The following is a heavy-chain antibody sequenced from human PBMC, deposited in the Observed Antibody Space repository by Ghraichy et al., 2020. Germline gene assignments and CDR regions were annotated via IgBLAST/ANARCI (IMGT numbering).Heavy chain of an antibody. D-gene: IGHD3-10*01. CDR1: GGSLSSGGYS. CDR2: IYHSGST. V-gene: IGHV4-30-2*01. Sequence: SQTLSLTCAVSGGSLSSGGYSWSWIRQPPGKGLEWIGYIYHSGSTYYNPSLKSRVTISVDRSKNQFSLKLSSVTAADTAVYYCARVESEIRGRPRYYYYMDVWGKGTTVTVSS. J-gene: IGHJ6*03. CDR3: ARVESEIRGRPRYYYYMDV.